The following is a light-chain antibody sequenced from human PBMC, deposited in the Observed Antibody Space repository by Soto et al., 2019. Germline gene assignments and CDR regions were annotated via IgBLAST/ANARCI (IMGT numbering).Light chain of an antibody. CDR3: CSYAGSRTYV. J-gene: IGLJ1*01. CDR2: EVS. V-gene: IGLV2-23*02. CDR1: SSDVGSYNL. Sequence: QSALTQPASVSASPGQSITISCTGTSSDVGSYNLVSWYEQHPGKAPKLMIYEVSNRPSRVSNRFSGSKSGNTASLTISGLQGDDEADYYCCSYAGSRTYVFGTGTQVTVL.